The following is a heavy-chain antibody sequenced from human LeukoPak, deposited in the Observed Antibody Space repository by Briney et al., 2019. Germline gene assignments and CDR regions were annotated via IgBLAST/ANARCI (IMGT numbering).Heavy chain of an antibody. CDR2: TKQDGGDK. D-gene: IGHD1-14*01. CDR3: ARGGTKTTPDFDS. J-gene: IGHJ4*02. CDR1: GFTFTSYW. Sequence: GGSLRLSCAASGFTFTSYWMSWVRQAPGKGLEWVATTKQDGGDKYYVDSVKGRFTISRDNAENSLYLQMNSLRAEDTAVYFCARGGTKTTPDFDSWGQGTLVTVSS. V-gene: IGHV3-7*01.